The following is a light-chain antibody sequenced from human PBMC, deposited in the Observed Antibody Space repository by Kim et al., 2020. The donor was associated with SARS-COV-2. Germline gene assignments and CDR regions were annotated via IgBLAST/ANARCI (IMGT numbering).Light chain of an antibody. CDR1: KLGHKY. V-gene: IGLV3-1*01. CDR3: QAWDNRMAV. J-gene: IGLJ1*01. CDR2: QDS. Sequence: SYELTQPPSVSVSPGQTASITCSGDKLGHKYVSWYQQKAGQSPVLVIYQDSKRRSGIPERISGSNSGNTATLTISGTQASDEGAYYCQAWDNRMAVFGPG.